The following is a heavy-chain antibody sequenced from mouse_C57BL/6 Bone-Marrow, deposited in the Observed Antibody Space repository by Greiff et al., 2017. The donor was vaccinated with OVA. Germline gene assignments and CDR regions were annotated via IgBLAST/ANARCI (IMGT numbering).Heavy chain of an antibody. CDR2: IWSGGST. J-gene: IGHJ4*01. CDR3: AGVRRDYYAMDY. CDR1: GFSLTSYG. Sequence: VQGVESGPGLVQPSQSLSITCTVSGFSLTSYGVHWVRQSPGKGLEWLGVIWSGGSTDYNAAFISRLSISKDNSNSQVFFKMNILQADDTAIYYCAGVRRDYYAMDYWGQGTSVTVSS. V-gene: IGHV2-2*01.